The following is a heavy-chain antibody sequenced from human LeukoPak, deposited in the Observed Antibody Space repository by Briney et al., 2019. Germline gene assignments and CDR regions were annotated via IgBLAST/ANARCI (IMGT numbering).Heavy chain of an antibody. CDR3: AKGRTIVLMVYAGYYFDY. CDR2: ISGSGGST. V-gene: IGHV3-23*01. Sequence: GGSLRLSCAASGFIFSNYAMSWVRQAPGKGLEWVSAISGSGGSTYYADPVKGRFTISRDNSNNTLYLQMNSLRAEDTAVYYCAKGRTIVLMVYAGYYFDYWGQGTLVTVSS. CDR1: GFIFSNYA. D-gene: IGHD2-8*01. J-gene: IGHJ4*02.